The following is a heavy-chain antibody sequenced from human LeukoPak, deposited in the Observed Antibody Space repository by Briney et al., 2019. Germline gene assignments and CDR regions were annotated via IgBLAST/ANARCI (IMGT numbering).Heavy chain of an antibody. CDR2: IIPIFGTA. V-gene: IGHV1-69*13. D-gene: IGHD5-24*01. CDR1: GGTFSSYA. Sequence: EASVKVSCKASGGTFSSYAISWVRQAPGQGLEWMGRIIPIFGTANYAQKFQGRVTITADESTSTAYMELSSLRSEDTAVYYCARDSEMATIDYWGQGTLVTVSS. CDR3: ARDSEMATIDY. J-gene: IGHJ4*02.